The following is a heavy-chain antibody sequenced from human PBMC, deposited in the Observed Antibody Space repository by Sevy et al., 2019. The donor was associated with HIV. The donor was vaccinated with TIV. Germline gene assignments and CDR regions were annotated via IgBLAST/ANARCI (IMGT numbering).Heavy chain of an antibody. J-gene: IGHJ4*02. CDR1: GFTFSSYW. D-gene: IGHD3-10*01. Sequence: GESLKISCAASGFTFSSYWMTWVRQAPGKGLEWVANMRQDGSERYYVDSVKGRFTISRDNAKNSLYLQMNSLRAEGTAVYYCARGIYGSGSRLGLGYWGQGTLVTVSS. CDR3: ARGIYGSGSRLGLGY. V-gene: IGHV3-7*01. CDR2: MRQDGSER.